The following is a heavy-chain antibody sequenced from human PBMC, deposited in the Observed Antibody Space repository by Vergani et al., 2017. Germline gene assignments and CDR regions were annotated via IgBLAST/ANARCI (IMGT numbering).Heavy chain of an antibody. D-gene: IGHD3-10*01. V-gene: IGHV4-30-4*01. Sequence: QVQLQESGPGLVKPSQTLSLTCTVSGGSISSGDYYWSWIRQPPGKGLEWIGYIYYSGSTYYNPSLKSRVTISVDTSKNQFSLKLSSVTAADTAVYYCARTNITMVRGDPIGGWGFDYWGQGTLVTVSS. J-gene: IGHJ4*02. CDR3: ARTNITMVRGDPIGGWGFDY. CDR1: GGSISSGDYY. CDR2: IYYSGST.